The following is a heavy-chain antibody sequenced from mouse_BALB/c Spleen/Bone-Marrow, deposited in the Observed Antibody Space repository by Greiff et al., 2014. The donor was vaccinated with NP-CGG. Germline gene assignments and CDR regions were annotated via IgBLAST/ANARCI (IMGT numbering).Heavy chain of an antibody. J-gene: IGHJ3*01. V-gene: IGHV1-4*01. CDR1: GYTFTSYT. Sequence: QVQLKQSGAELARPGASVKMSCKASGYTFTSYTMHWVKQRPGRGLEWIGYINPSSGYTNYNQKFKDKATLTADKSSSTAYMQLSSLTSEDSAVYYCALANWDIGGPFAYWGQGTLVTVSA. CDR2: INPSSGYT. D-gene: IGHD4-1*01. CDR3: ALANWDIGGPFAY.